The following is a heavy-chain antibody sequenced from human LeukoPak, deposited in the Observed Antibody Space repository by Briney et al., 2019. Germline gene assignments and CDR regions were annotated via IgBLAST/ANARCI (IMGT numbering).Heavy chain of an antibody. J-gene: IGHJ4*02. V-gene: IGHV4-61*02. Sequence: PSQTLSLTCTVSGGSISSGSYYWSWIRQPAGKGLEWIGRIYTSGSTNYNPSLKSRVTISVDTSKNQFSLKLSSVTAADTAVYYCARGERAAIDWGQGTLVTVSS. CDR1: GGSISSGSYY. CDR2: IYTSGST. CDR3: ARGERAAID. D-gene: IGHD2-2*01.